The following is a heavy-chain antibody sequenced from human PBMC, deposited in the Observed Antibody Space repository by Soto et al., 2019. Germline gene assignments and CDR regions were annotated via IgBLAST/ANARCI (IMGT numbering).Heavy chain of an antibody. CDR3: ARGLSSSWGLYYYYYGMDI. J-gene: IGHJ6*02. V-gene: IGHV3-30-3*01. CDR2: ISYDGSNK. Sequence: GGSLRLSCAASGFTFSSYAMHWVRQAPGKGLEWVAVISYDGSNKYYADSVKGRFTISRDNSKNTLYLQMNSLRAEDTAVYYCARGLSSSWGLYYYYYGMDIWGQGTTVTVSS. D-gene: IGHD6-13*01. CDR1: GFTFSSYA.